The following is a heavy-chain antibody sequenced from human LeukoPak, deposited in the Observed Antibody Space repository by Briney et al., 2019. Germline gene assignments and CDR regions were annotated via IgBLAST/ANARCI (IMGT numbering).Heavy chain of an antibody. Sequence: ASVKVSCKASGYTFTGYYMHWVRQAPGQGLEWMGWINPNSGGTNYAQKFQGRVTMTRDTSISTAYMELSRLRSDDTAVYYCARGGISFVLMVYANTQTLDYWGQGTLVTVSS. CDR3: ARGGISFVLMVYANTQTLDY. CDR2: INPNSGGT. J-gene: IGHJ4*02. V-gene: IGHV1-2*02. D-gene: IGHD2-8*01. CDR1: GYTFTGYY.